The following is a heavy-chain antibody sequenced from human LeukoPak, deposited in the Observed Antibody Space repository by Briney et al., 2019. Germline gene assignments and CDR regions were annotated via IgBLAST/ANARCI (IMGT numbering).Heavy chain of an antibody. Sequence: GGSLRLSCAASGFTFSSYSMNRVRHAPGKGLEWVSSIISSSSYIYYADSVKGRFTISRDNAKNSLYLQMNSLRAEDTAVYYCARESRDSSGYYWGAFGIGGQGTRVTASS. CDR1: GFTFSSYS. CDR2: IISSSSYI. V-gene: IGHV3-21*01. D-gene: IGHD3-22*01. CDR3: ARESRDSSGYYWGAFGI. J-gene: IGHJ3*02.